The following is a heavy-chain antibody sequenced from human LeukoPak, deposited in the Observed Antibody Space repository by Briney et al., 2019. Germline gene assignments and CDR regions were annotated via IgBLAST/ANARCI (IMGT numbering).Heavy chain of an antibody. J-gene: IGHJ6*03. CDR1: GDSISSGSYY. CDR2: IYPSGSA. D-gene: IGHD6-19*01. CDR3: ARSGYSSGWPLDYYYMDV. V-gene: IGHV4-61*02. Sequence: SETLSLTCTVSGDSISSGSYYWSWIRQPAGKELEWIGRIYPSGSANYNPSLKSRVTISVDTSKNQFSLKLSSVTAADTAVYYCARSGYSSGWPLDYYYMDVWGKGTTVTISS.